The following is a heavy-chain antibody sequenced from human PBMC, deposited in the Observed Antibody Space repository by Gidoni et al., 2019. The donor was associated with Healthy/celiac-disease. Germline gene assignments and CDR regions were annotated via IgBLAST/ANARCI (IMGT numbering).Heavy chain of an antibody. V-gene: IGHV3-21*01. CDR2: ISSSSSYI. CDR1: GFTFSSYS. CDR3: ARETEDCSGGSCCNFDY. J-gene: IGHJ4*02. D-gene: IGHD2-15*01. Sequence: EVQLVESGGGLVKPGGSRRLSCAASGFTFSSYSMNWVRQAPGKGLEWVSSISSSSSYIYYADSVKGRFTISRDNAKNSLYLQMNSLRAEDTAVYYCARETEDCSGGSCCNFDYWGQGTLVTVSS.